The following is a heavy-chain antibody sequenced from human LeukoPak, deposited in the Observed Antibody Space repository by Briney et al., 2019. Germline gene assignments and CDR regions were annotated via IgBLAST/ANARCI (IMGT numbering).Heavy chain of an antibody. D-gene: IGHD3-3*01. CDR3: ARSPEYYDFWSGYYLAEYFQH. Sequence: SQTLSLTCTVSGGSISSGSYYWSWIRQPAGKGLEWIGRIYTSGSTNYNPSLKSRVTISVDTSKNQFSLKLSSVTAADTAVYYCARSPEYYDFWSGYYLAEYFQHWGQGTLVTVSS. CDR2: IYTSGST. J-gene: IGHJ1*01. V-gene: IGHV4-61*02. CDR1: GGSISSGSYY.